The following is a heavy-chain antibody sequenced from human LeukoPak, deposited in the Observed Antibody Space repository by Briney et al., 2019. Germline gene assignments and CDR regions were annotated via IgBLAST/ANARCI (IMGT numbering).Heavy chain of an antibody. CDR2: IYYSGST. CDR1: GGSISGYY. V-gene: IGHV4-59*01. Sequence: SETLSLTCTVSGGSISGYYWSWIRQPPGKGLEWIGYIYYSGSTNYNPSLKSRVTISVDTSKNQFSLKLSSVTAADTAVYYCARVSSALGYFDYWGQGTLVTVSS. J-gene: IGHJ4*02. D-gene: IGHD3-22*01. CDR3: ARVSSALGYFDY.